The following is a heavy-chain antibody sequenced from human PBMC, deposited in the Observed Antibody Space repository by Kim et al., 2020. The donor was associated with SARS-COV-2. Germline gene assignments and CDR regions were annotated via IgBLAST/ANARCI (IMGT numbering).Heavy chain of an antibody. Sequence: SETLSLTCAVYGGSFSGYYWSWIRQPPGKGLEWIGEINHSGSTNYNPSLKSRVTISVDTSKNQFSLKLSSVTAADTAVYYCARGPRERWLQFYYFDYWR. D-gene: IGHD5-12*01. V-gene: IGHV4-34*01. CDR2: INHSGST. J-gene: IGHJ4*01. CDR1: GGSFSGYY. CDR3: ARGPRERWLQFYYFDY.